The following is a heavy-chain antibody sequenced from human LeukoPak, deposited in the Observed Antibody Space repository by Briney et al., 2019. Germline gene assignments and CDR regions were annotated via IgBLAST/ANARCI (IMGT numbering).Heavy chain of an antibody. CDR3: ARDGGGAAMVRGVIQYYYYYGMDV. CDR1: GFTFSSYA. D-gene: IGHD3-10*01. Sequence: GRSLRLFCAASGFTFSSYAMHWVRQAPGKGLEWVAVISYDGSNKYYADSVKGRFTVSRDNSKNTLYLQMNSLRAEDTAVYYCARDGGGAAMVRGVIQYYYYYGMDVWGKGTTVTVSS. CDR2: ISYDGSNK. J-gene: IGHJ6*04. V-gene: IGHV3-30*04.